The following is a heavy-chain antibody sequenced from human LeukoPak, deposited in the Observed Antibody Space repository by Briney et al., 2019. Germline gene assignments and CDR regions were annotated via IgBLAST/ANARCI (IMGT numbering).Heavy chain of an antibody. CDR2: INPSGGST. D-gene: IGHD2-15*01. J-gene: IGHJ4*02. Sequence: ASVKVSCKASGYTFTSYYIHWVRQAPGQGLEWMGIINPSGGSTSYAQKFQGRVTITRDTSASTAYMELSSLRSEDMAVYYCARGTVWGSPTHWGQGTLVTVSS. CDR3: ARGTVWGSPTH. V-gene: IGHV1-46*01. CDR1: GYTFTSYY.